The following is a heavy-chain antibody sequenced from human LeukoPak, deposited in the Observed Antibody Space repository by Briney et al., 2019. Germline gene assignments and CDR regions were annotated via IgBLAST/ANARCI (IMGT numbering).Heavy chain of an antibody. Sequence: GGSLRLSCAASGFTFSSYAMSWVRQAPGKGLEWVSAISSSGGSTYYADSVKGRFTISRDNAKNSLYLQMSSLRAEDTAVYYCARSIAVAGVYFDYWGQGTLVTVSS. D-gene: IGHD6-19*01. CDR1: GFTFSSYA. J-gene: IGHJ4*02. CDR3: ARSIAVAGVYFDY. V-gene: IGHV3-23*01. CDR2: ISSSGGST.